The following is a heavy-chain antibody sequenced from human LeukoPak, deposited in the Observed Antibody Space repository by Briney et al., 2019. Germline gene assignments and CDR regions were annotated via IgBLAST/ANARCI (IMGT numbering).Heavy chain of an antibody. D-gene: IGHD1-26*01. J-gene: IGHJ4*02. Sequence: GGSLRLSCAASGFTFSSYAMSWVRQAPGKGLEWVSAISGSGGRTYYADSVKGRFTISRDNSKNTLYLQMNSLRAEDTAVYYSAKANPEVGCTPFDYWAGEPWSPSPQ. CDR3: AKANPEVGCTPFDY. CDR2: ISGSGGRT. V-gene: IGHV3-23*01. CDR1: GFTFSSYA.